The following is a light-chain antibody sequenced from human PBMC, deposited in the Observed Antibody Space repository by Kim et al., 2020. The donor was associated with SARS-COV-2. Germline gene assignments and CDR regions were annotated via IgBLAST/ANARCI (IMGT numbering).Light chain of an antibody. CDR3: QQTYSTLYT. V-gene: IGKV1-39*01. J-gene: IGKJ2*01. Sequence: DIQMTQSPSSLSASVGDRVTITCRASQSIGSYLIWYQQKPGKAPELLIYAASSLQSGVPSRFAGSGSGTDFTLTINSLQPEDFATYYCQQTYSTLYTFGQGTKLDI. CDR2: AAS. CDR1: QSIGSY.